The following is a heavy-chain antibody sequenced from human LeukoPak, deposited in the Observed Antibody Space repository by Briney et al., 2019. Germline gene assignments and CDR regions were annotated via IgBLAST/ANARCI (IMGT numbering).Heavy chain of an antibody. CDR2: INPNSGGT. CDR3: ARDRYSGSYSDY. Sequence: ASVKVSCKAFGYTFTGYYMHWVRQAPGQGLEWMGWINPNSGGTNYAQKFQGRVTMTRDTSISTAYMELSRLRSDDTAVYYCARDRYSGSYSDYWGQGTLVTVSS. CDR1: GYTFTGYY. D-gene: IGHD1-26*01. V-gene: IGHV1-2*02. J-gene: IGHJ4*02.